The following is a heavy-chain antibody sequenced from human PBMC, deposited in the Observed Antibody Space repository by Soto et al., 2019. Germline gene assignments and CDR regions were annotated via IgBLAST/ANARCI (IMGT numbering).Heavy chain of an antibody. V-gene: IGHV3-33*01. Sequence: GGSLRLSCEASGLTFSSYGMHWVRQAPGKGLEWVAVIWYDGSKKYYADSVKGRFAISRDNSKNTLYLQMNSLRVDDTALYYCARDRMGFCIGTSCYGQPDYYGMDVWGQGTTVTVSS. J-gene: IGHJ6*02. CDR1: GLTFSSYG. CDR3: ARDRMGFCIGTSCYGQPDYYGMDV. CDR2: IWYDGSKK. D-gene: IGHD2-2*01.